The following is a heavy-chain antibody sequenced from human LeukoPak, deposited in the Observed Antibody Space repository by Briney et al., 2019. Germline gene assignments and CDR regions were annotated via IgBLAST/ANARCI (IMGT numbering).Heavy chain of an antibody. J-gene: IGHJ4*02. Sequence: GGSLRLSCAASGFTFSNYGMHWVRQAPGKGLEWVAFTRHDGSNKYYADSVKGRFTISRDNSKNTLYLQMNTLRADDTAVYYCAKDSKRWRTYYYASGSYYFDYWGQGTLVTVSS. CDR3: AKDSKRWRTYYYASGSYYFDY. D-gene: IGHD3-10*01. V-gene: IGHV3-30*02. CDR1: GFTFSNYG. CDR2: TRHDGSNK.